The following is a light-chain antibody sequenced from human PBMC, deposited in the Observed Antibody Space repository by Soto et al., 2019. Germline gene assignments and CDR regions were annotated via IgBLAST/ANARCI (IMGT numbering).Light chain of an antibody. CDR2: GAS. CDR3: QQYGSSPGYT. Sequence: EIVLTQSPGTLSLSPGERATLSCRASQSVSSSYLAWYQQKPGQAPRLLIYGASSRATGIPDRFSGSGSGTDFTLTISSLEPEDFAVYYCQQYGSSPGYTFGQGTKLEI. V-gene: IGKV3-20*01. CDR1: QSVSSSY. J-gene: IGKJ2*01.